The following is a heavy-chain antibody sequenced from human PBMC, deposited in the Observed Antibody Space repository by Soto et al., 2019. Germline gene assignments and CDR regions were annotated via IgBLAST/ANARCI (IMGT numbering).Heavy chain of an antibody. V-gene: IGHV4-59*08. Sequence: QVQLQESGPGLVKPSETLSLTCTVSGGSISSYYWSWIRQPPGKGLEWIGYIYYSGSTNYNPSLKSPLTISVDTSKNQFSLKLSSVTAADTAVYYCARRLWFGELRHDAFDIWGQGTMVTVSS. CDR2: IYYSGST. J-gene: IGHJ3*02. CDR3: ARRLWFGELRHDAFDI. CDR1: GGSISSYY. D-gene: IGHD3-10*01.